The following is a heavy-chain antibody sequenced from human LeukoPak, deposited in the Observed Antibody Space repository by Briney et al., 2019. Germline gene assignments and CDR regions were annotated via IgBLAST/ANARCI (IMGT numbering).Heavy chain of an antibody. D-gene: IGHD3/OR15-3a*01. Sequence: KASETLSLTCTVSGGSISDYYWSWVRQPPGEGLEWIGYIYYSGNTNYNSSLKSRLTISLDTSKNQFSLKLSSVTAADTAVYYCARRTGYYDGFDYWGQGTLVTVSS. CDR1: GGSISDYY. J-gene: IGHJ4*02. CDR2: IYYSGNT. V-gene: IGHV4-59*01. CDR3: ARRTGYYDGFDY.